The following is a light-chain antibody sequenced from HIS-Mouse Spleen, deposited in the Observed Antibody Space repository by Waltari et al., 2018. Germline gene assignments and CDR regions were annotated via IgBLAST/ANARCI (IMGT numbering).Light chain of an antibody. Sequence: QSALTQPASVSGSPGQSFTLSCTGTSSAVGSYNLVSWYHQHPGKAPNLLIYEGSKRPSGVSNRFPGSKSGNTASLTISGLQAEDEADYYCCSYAGSSTWVFGGGTKLTVL. CDR3: CSYAGSSTWV. CDR1: SSAVGSYNL. CDR2: EGS. V-gene: IGLV2-23*01. J-gene: IGLJ3*02.